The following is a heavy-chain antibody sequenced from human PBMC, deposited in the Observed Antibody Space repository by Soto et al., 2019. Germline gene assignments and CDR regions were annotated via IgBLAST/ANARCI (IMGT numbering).Heavy chain of an antibody. CDR3: ARPWGDWNAQIYYFDY. CDR1: GFTFSSYA. V-gene: IGHV3-23*01. CDR2: ISGSGGST. D-gene: IGHD1-1*01. Sequence: GGSLRLSCAASGFTFSSYAMSWVRQAPGKGLEWVAAISGSGGSTYYADSVKGRFTISRDNSKSMLYLQMNSLRAEDTAVYYCARPWGDWNAQIYYFDYWGQGTLVTVSS. J-gene: IGHJ4*02.